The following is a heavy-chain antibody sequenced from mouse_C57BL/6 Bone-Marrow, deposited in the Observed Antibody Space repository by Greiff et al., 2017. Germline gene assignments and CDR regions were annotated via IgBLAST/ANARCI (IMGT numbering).Heavy chain of an antibody. D-gene: IGHD1-1*01. CDR2: ILPGSGST. CDR1: GYTFTGYW. V-gene: IGHV1-9*01. J-gene: IGHJ3*01. CDR3: ARERGNYYGSSLWFAD. Sequence: QVQLQQSGAELMKPGASVKLSCKATGYTFTGYWIEWVKQRPGHGLEWIGEILPGSGSTNYNEKFKGKATFTADTSSNTAYMQLSSLTTEDSANYYCARERGNYYGSSLWFADWNQGTQVTVSA.